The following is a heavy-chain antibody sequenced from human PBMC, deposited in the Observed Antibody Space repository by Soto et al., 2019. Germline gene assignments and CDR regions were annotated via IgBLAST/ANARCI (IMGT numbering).Heavy chain of an antibody. CDR1: GGSISSYY. Sequence: QVQLQESGPGLVKPSETLSLTCTVSGGSISSYYWSWIRQPPGKGLEWIGYIYYSGSTNYNPSLKSRGTISVDTSKNQCSLKLSSVTAADTAVYYCASAIAAADHNSFDPWGQGTLVTVSS. V-gene: IGHV4-59*08. CDR3: ASAIAAADHNSFDP. CDR2: IYYSGST. J-gene: IGHJ5*02. D-gene: IGHD6-13*01.